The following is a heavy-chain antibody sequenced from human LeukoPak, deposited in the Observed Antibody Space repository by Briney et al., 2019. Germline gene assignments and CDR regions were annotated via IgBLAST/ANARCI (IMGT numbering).Heavy chain of an antibody. CDR3: ARHKNSASTVFDV. CDR1: DDSISGYY. CDR2: IFYSGST. Sequence: SETLSLTCNVSDDSISGYYWTWIRQPPGKGLEWIGYIFYSGSTNYNPSLESQVTMSVDTSKNQFSLRLSSVTAADTALYYCARHKNSASTVFDVWGQGTMVTVSS. J-gene: IGHJ3*01. D-gene: IGHD2-21*02. V-gene: IGHV4-59*08.